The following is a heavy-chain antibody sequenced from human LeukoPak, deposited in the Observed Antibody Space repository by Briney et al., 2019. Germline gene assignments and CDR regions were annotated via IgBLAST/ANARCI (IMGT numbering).Heavy chain of an antibody. V-gene: IGHV3-30-3*01. CDR1: GFTFSSYA. CDR2: ISYDGSNK. Sequence: AGGSLRLSCAASGFTFSSYAMHWVRQAPGKGLEWVAVISYDGSNKYYADSVKGRFTISRDNSKNTLYLQMNSLRAEDTAVYYCARKPKVRGVIQSWFDPWGQGTLVTVSS. CDR3: ARKPKVRGVIQSWFDP. J-gene: IGHJ5*02. D-gene: IGHD3-10*01.